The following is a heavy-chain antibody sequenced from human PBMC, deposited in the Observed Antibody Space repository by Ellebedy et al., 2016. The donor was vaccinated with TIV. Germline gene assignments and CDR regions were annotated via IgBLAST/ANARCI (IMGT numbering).Heavy chain of an antibody. D-gene: IGHD6-19*01. J-gene: IGHJ4*02. V-gene: IGHV3-30-3*01. CDR1: GFTFSDYY. CDR2: MSYDGSSE. Sequence: GGSLRLXXAASGFTFSDYYMSWIRQAPGKGLEWVAVMSYDGSSEFYADSVKGRVTISRDDSKNTLYLQMNSLRAEDTAVYYCARAPPGSGPDYWGQGTLVSVSS. CDR3: ARAPPGSGPDY.